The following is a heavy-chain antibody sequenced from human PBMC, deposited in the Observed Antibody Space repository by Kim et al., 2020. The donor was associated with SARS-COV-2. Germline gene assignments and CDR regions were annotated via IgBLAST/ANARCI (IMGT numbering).Heavy chain of an antibody. CDR2: ISYDGSNK. D-gene: IGHD3-10*01. J-gene: IGHJ6*01. CDR3: ARQYGSGSSYYYYGMDV. CDR1: GFTFSSYA. Sequence: GGSLRLSCAASGFTFSSYAMHWVRQAPGKGLEWVAVISYDGSNKYYVDSVKGRFTISRDNSKNTLYLQMNSLRAEDMAVYYCARQYGSGSSYYYYGMDV. V-gene: IGHV3-30*04.